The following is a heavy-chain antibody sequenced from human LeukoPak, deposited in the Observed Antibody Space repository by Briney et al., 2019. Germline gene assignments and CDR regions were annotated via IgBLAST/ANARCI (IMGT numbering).Heavy chain of an antibody. J-gene: IGHJ6*03. CDR2: IYYSGST. V-gene: IGHV4-59*01. D-gene: IGHD5-12*01. Sequence: SETLSLTCTVSGGSISSYYWSWIRQPPGKGLEWIGYIYYSGSTNYNPSLKSQVTISVDTSKNQFSLKLSSVTAADTAVYYCARDLSGSYYMDVWGKGTTVTVSS. CDR1: GGSISSYY. CDR3: ARDLSGSYYMDV.